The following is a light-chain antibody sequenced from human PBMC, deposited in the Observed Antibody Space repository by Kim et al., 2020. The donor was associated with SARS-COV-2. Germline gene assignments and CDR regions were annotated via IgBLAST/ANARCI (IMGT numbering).Light chain of an antibody. V-gene: IGLV1-51*01. CDR2: DNN. CDR1: SSNIGNNY. CDR3: GTWDSSLGV. J-gene: IGLJ3*02. Sequence: APGQKVTISCSRSSSNIGNNYVSWYQQLPGTAPKLLIYDNNKRPSGIPDRFSGSKSGTSATLGITGLQTGDEADYYCGTWDSSLGVFGGGTQLTVL.